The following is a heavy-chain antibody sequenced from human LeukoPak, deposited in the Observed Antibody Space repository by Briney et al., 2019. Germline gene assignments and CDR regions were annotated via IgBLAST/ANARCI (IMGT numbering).Heavy chain of an antibody. Sequence: GESLKISCKGSGYSFTSYWIGWVRQMPGKGLEWMGIIYPGDSDTRYSPSFQGQVTISADKSISTAYLQWSSLKASDTAMYYCARHTEPLLWIGELYGIDFDYWGQGTLVTVSS. V-gene: IGHV5-51*01. CDR2: IYPGDSDT. D-gene: IGHD3-10*01. CDR1: GYSFTSYW. J-gene: IGHJ4*02. CDR3: ARHTEPLLWIGELYGIDFDY.